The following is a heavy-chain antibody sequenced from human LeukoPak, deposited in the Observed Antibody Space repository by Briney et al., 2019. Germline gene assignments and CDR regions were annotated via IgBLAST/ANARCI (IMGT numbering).Heavy chain of an antibody. D-gene: IGHD3-22*01. CDR2: IYWDDDK. CDR3: ARIPPYYYDSSGYFPFDY. CDR1: GFSLSTSGVG. J-gene: IGHJ4*02. V-gene: IGHV2-5*02. Sequence: SGPTLVNPTQTLTLNCTFSGFSLSTSGVGVGRIRQPPGKALEWLALIYWDDDKRYSPSLKSRLTITKDTSKNQVVLTMTNMDPVDTATYYCARIPPYYYDSSGYFPFDYWGQGTLVTVSS.